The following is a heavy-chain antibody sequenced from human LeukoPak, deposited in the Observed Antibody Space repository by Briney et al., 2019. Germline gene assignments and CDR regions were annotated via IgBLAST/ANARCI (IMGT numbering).Heavy chain of an antibody. CDR1: GGSFSGYY. CDR2: INHSGST. D-gene: IGHD5-18*01. CDR3: ARQGSYGHRWFDY. V-gene: IGHV4-34*01. J-gene: IGHJ4*02. Sequence: SETLSLTCAVYGGSFSGYYWSWIRQPPGKGLEWIGEINHSGSTNYNPPLKSRVTISVDTSKNQFSLKLSSVTAADTAVYYCARQGSYGHRWFDYWGQGTLVTVSS.